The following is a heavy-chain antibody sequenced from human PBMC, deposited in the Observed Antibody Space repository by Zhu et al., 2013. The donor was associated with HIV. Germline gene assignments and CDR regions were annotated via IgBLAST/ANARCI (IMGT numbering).Heavy chain of an antibody. V-gene: IGHV1-2*02. D-gene: IGHD7-27*01. Sequence: QVHLVQSAAGLKKPGASVKVSCKASGYTFSHYFIHWVRQAPGQGLEWMGWINPNSGGTNYAQKFQGRVTTTRDTSISTAYMELIRLRSDDTAVYYCARGEANWGPKVGLDIWGQGTMVTVSS. CDR3: ARGEANWGPKVGLDI. CDR2: INPNSGGT. J-gene: IGHJ3*02. CDR1: GYTFSHYF.